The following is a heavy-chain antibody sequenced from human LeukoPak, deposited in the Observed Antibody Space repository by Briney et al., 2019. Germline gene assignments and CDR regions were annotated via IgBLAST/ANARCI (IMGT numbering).Heavy chain of an antibody. CDR1: GYTFTSYD. Sequence: ASVKVSCKASGYTFTSYDINWVRQATGQGLEWMRWMNPNSGNTGYAQKFQGRVTMTRNTSISTAYMELSSLRSEDTAVYYCARDMVRGVIIPLGYWGQGTLVTVSS. V-gene: IGHV1-8*01. CDR3: ARDMVRGVIIPLGY. J-gene: IGHJ4*02. D-gene: IGHD3-10*01. CDR2: MNPNSGNT.